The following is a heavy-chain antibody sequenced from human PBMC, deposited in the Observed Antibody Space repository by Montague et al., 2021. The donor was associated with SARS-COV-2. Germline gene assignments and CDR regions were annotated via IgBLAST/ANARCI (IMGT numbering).Heavy chain of an antibody. D-gene: IGHD6-6*01. J-gene: IGHJ4*02. CDR1: GASVASGNFY. Sequence: SETLSLTCTVSGASVASGNFYWSWIRQPPGKGLEWIGYMYYTGXTXYXXXXEXRVTMPVDPSKNQFSLTLISVTAADTAVYYCARSRANVPSRPGFDYWGQGALVTVSS. V-gene: IGHV4-61*01. CDR3: ARSRANVPSRPGFDY. CDR2: MYYTGXT.